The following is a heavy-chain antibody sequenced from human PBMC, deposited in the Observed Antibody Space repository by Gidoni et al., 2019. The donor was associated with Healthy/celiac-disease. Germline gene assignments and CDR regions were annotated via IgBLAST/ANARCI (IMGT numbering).Heavy chain of an antibody. J-gene: IGHJ6*03. V-gene: IGHV4-34*01. CDR3: AILLGSPFYYYYKDV. Sequence: QVQLQQWGAGLLKPPETLSLSCAAYGVSFCGYYWSWIRQPPGKGLEWIGEINHSGSTNYNPSLKSRVTISVDTSKNQFSLKLRSVTAADTAVYYGAILLGSPFYYYYKDVWGKGTTVTVSS. CDR2: INHSGST. D-gene: IGHD3-10*01. CDR1: GVSFCGYY.